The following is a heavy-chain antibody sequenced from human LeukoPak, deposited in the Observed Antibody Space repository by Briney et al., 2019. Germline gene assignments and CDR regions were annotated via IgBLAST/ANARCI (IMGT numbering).Heavy chain of an antibody. J-gene: IGHJ5*02. D-gene: IGHD2-2*01. CDR1: GGSFSGYY. CDR3: TRRNFQQLRWFDP. V-gene: IGHV4-34*01. Sequence: PSETLSLTCAVHGGSFSGYYWNWIRQPPGKVLEWLGEINHLGSINYNPALKSRVTLSVDKPKNQFSLNLSYVTAADTAVYYCTRRNFQQLRWFDPWGQGTLVTVSS. CDR2: INHLGSI.